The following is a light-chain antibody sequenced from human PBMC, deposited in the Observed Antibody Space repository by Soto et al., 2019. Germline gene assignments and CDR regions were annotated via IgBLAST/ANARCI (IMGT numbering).Light chain of an antibody. J-gene: IGLJ2*01. V-gene: IGLV1-47*01. Sequence: QSVLTQPPSASGTPGQRVTFSCSGSISNIGDNDVFWYQQLPVTAPKLLIYRNYERPSGVPDRFSGSKSGTSASLAISGLRSEDEADYYCAVWDDSLSGVVFGGGTKLTVL. CDR3: AVWDDSLSGVV. CDR1: ISNIGDND. CDR2: RNY.